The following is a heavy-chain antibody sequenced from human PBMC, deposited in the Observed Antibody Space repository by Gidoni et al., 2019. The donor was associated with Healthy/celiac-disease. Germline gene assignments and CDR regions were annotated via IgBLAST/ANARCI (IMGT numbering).Heavy chain of an antibody. J-gene: IGHJ5*02. Sequence: QVQLVQSGAEVKKPGASVKVSCKASGYTFTGYYMHWVRQAPGQGLEWMGWINPNSGGTNYAQKLQGRVTMTRDTSISTAYMELSRLRSDYTAVYYCARGVMRVLKLPGRGWFDPWGQGTLVTVSS. CDR1: GYTFTGYY. CDR2: INPNSGGT. D-gene: IGHD2-21*01. V-gene: IGHV1-2*02. CDR3: ARGVMRVLKLPGRGWFDP.